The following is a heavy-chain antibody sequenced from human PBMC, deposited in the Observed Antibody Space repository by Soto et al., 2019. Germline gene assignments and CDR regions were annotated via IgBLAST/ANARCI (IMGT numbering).Heavy chain of an antibody. J-gene: IGHJ4*02. CDR1: GGTFGSYA. D-gene: IGHD5-18*01. Sequence: SVKVSCKTSGGTFGSYAISWVRQAPGQGLEWMGGIIPIFSTPNYAQKLQGRVTMTTDTSTSTAYMELRSLRSDDTAVYYCARSSGYRYGFDYWGQGTLVTVSS. CDR3: ARSSGYRYGFDY. CDR2: IIPIFSTP. V-gene: IGHV1-69*05.